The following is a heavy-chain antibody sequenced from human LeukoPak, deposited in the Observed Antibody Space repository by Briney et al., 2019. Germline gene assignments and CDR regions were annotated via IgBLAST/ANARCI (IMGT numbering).Heavy chain of an antibody. V-gene: IGHV3-30-3*01. CDR1: GFTFSSYA. D-gene: IGHD3-10*01. Sequence: PGGSLRLSCAASGFTFSSYAMHWVRQAPGKGLEWVSVISYDGSNEYYADSVKGRFTISRDNSKNTLYLQMNSLRAEDTAVYYCARVSSASRGSGSYIRHLDQWGQGTPVTVSS. J-gene: IGHJ4*02. CDR2: ISYDGSNE. CDR3: ARVSSASRGSGSYIRHLDQ.